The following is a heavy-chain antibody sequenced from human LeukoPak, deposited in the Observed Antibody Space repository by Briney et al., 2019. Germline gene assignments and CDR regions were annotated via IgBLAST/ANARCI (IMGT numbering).Heavy chain of an antibody. D-gene: IGHD5-24*01. V-gene: IGHV4-59*01. CDR3: ARVRSRDGYLYFDY. CDR1: GGSFSGYC. J-gene: IGHJ4*02. CDR2: IYYSGST. Sequence: SETLSLTCAVYGGSFSGYCWSWLRQPPGKGLEWIGYIYYSGSTNYNPSLKSRVTISVDTSKNQFSLKLSSVTAADTAVYYCARVRSRDGYLYFDYWGQGTLVTVSS.